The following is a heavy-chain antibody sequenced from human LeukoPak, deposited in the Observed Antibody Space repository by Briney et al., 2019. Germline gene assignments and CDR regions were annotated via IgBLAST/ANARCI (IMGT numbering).Heavy chain of an antibody. J-gene: IGHJ5*02. CDR3: ARGPQGRNWFDP. CDR1: GGSFSGYY. V-gene: IGHV4-34*01. Sequence: SETLSLTCAVYGGSFSGYYWSWIRQPPGKGLEWIGEINHSGSTNYNPPLKSRVTISVDTSKNQFSLKLSSVTAADTAVYYCARGPQGRNWFDPWGQGTLVTVSS. CDR2: INHSGST. D-gene: IGHD7-27*01.